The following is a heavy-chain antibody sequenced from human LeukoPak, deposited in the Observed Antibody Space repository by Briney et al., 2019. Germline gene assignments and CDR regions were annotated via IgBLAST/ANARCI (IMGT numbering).Heavy chain of an antibody. CDR3: ARDRGAGWFDP. D-gene: IGHD3-10*01. Sequence: GGSLRLSCAASGFTFSSYSMNWVRQAPGKGLEWVSSISGSSSYIYYADSVKGRFTISRHNAKNSLYLQMNSLRAEDTAVYYCARDRGAGWFDPWGQGTLVTVSS. J-gene: IGHJ5*02. V-gene: IGHV3-21*01. CDR2: ISGSSSYI. CDR1: GFTFSSYS.